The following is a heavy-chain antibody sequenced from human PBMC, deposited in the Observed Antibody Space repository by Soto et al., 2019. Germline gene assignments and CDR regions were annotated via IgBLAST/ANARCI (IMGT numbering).Heavy chain of an antibody. J-gene: IGHJ4*02. Sequence: QVQLVQSETEVKKPGSAVKVSCKASGGTFSTYAMNWVRQAPVQGLEWMGGILPIFDTPRYAQKFQGRVTITVDESTTTAYMELSSLRSDDTAVYYCTRSIGSGGVIGGFDYWGQGTLVTVS. V-gene: IGHV1-69*01. CDR2: ILPIFDTP. D-gene: IGHD3-16*02. CDR3: TRSIGSGGVIGGFDY. CDR1: GGTFSTYA.